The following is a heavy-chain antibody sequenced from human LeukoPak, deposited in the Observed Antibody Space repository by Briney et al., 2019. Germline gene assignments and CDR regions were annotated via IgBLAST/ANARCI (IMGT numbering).Heavy chain of an antibody. CDR1: GYSISSGHY. V-gene: IGHV4-38-2*01. D-gene: IGHD2-2*01. CDR2: MYKSGST. Sequence: SETLSLTCDVSGYSISSGHYWGWIRQSPGKGLEWIASMYKSGSTYFKSSLKSRVTISLDMPKNQFSLTLNSVTAADTAVYYCARHVYGRHQLQAYHFDYWGQGILVTVSS. J-gene: IGHJ4*02. CDR3: ARHVYGRHQLQAYHFDY.